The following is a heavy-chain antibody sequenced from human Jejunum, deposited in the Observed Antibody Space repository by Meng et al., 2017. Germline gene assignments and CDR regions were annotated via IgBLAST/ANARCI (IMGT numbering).Heavy chain of an antibody. Sequence: QITLEESGPTLVKPTQTLTLTCTFSGFSLTTSGVGVGWIRQPPGQALEWLAVIYWDDDKRYNPSLKSRLTVSKDTSKNQVVLTMTNMDPVDTATYYCAHRFPGYYGGWNGGYFDSWGQGTLVTVSS. J-gene: IGHJ4*02. CDR1: GFSLTTSGVG. CDR3: AHRFPGYYGGWNGGYFDS. CDR2: IYWDDDK. D-gene: IGHD6-19*01. V-gene: IGHV2-5*02.